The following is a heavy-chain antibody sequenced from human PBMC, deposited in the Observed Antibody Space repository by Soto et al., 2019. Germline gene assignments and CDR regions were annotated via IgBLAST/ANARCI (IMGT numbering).Heavy chain of an antibody. CDR2: IYYSGST. CDR3: ARVYGDYLDY. D-gene: IGHD4-17*01. V-gene: IGHV4-39*07. Sequence: SETLSLTCTVSGGSIGSSSYYWGWIRQPPGKGLEWIGCIYYSGSTNYNPSLKSRVTISVDTSKNQFSLKLSSVTAADTAVYYCARVYGDYLDYWGQGTLVTVSS. CDR1: GGSIGSSSYY. J-gene: IGHJ4*02.